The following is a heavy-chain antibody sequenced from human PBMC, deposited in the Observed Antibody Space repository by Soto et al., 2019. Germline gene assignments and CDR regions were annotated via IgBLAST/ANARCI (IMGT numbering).Heavy chain of an antibody. CDR2: IYYSGST. J-gene: IGHJ3*02. CDR1: GGSISSGGYY. D-gene: IGHD3-22*01. V-gene: IGHV4-31*03. CDR3: ARVGLPVYYDRPDFLDI. Sequence: QVQLQESGPGLVKPSQTLSLTCTVSGGSISSGGYYWSWIRQHPGKGLEWIGYIYYSGSTYYNPSLKSRVTISVDTSKNQFSLKLSSVTAADTAVYYCARVGLPVYYDRPDFLDIWGQGTMVTVSS.